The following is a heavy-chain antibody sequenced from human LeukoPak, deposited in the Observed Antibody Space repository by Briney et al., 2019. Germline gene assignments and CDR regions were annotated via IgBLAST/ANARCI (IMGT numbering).Heavy chain of an antibody. Sequence: SETLSLTCTVSGGSISSYYWSWIRQPPGKGLEWIAYIYYSGSTNYNPSLKSRVTISVDTSKNQFSLKLSSVTAADTAVYYCARSKTWGSGLFDPWGQGTLVTVSS. D-gene: IGHD3-22*01. CDR2: IYYSGST. CDR1: GGSISSYY. V-gene: IGHV4-59*08. J-gene: IGHJ5*02. CDR3: ARSKTWGSGLFDP.